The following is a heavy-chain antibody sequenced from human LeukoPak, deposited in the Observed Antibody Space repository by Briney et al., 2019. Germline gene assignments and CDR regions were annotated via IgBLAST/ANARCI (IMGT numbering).Heavy chain of an antibody. CDR3: ARVFSGLDY. D-gene: IGHD2-8*02. Sequence: SETLSLTCTVSGGSISNYYWTWIRQPPGKGLELIGYIYYSGSTNYNPSLKSRVTISVDTSKNQFSLKLTPVTAADTAVYYCARVFSGLDYWGQGTLVTVSS. V-gene: IGHV4-59*01. CDR1: GGSISNYY. CDR2: IYYSGST. J-gene: IGHJ4*02.